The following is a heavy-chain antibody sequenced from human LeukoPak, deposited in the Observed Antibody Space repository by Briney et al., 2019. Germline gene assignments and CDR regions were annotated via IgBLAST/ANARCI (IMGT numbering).Heavy chain of an antibody. Sequence: GGSLRLSCAASGFSFSTFWMTWVRQAPGKGLEWVANIKADGRETYYVDSVKGRFTISRDNAQNSLYLQLNSLRVEDTAVYYCAKGGHVDYCGQGSLVTVSS. CDR3: AKGGHVDY. CDR2: IKADGRET. V-gene: IGHV3-7*01. J-gene: IGHJ4*02. CDR1: GFSFSTFW.